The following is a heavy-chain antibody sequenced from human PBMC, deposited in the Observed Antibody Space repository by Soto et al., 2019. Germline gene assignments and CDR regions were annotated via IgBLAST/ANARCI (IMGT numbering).Heavy chain of an antibody. V-gene: IGHV1-18*01. CDR2: ISAYNGNT. J-gene: IGHJ5*02. D-gene: IGHD1-26*01. Sequence: GASVKVSCKASGYTFTSYGISWVRQAPGQGLEWMGWISAYNGNTNYAQKLQGRVTMTTDTSTSTAYMELRSLRSDDTAVYYCARDQLTDSGIVGAYPSNPWGQGTLVTVSS. CDR1: GYTFTSYG. CDR3: ARDQLTDSGIVGAYPSNP.